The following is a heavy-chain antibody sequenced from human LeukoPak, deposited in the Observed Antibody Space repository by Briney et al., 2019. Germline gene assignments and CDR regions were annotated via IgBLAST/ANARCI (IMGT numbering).Heavy chain of an antibody. CDR1: GFTFSSYS. CDR2: ISSSSSYI. D-gene: IGHD6-19*01. V-gene: IGHV3-21*01. Sequence: KPGGSLRLSCAASGFTFSSYSMNWVRQAPGKGLEWVSSISSSSSYIYYADSVKGRFTISRDNAKNSLYLQMNSLRAEDTAVYYCARGITVAGTYWFDPWGQGTLVTVSS. J-gene: IGHJ5*02. CDR3: ARGITVAGTYWFDP.